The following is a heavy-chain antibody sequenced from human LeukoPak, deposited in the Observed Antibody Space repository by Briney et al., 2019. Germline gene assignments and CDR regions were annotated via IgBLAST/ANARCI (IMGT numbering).Heavy chain of an antibody. CDR1: GFTIGPYA. CDR2: IKADGSGT. Sequence: GGALRLSCAASGFTIGPYAMYWVRQGPGRGLEWASVIKADGSGTFYADSVRGRFTTSRDNSKNSLYLQMNSLTSEDTALYYCATWAFYHNLDVWGQGTTVIVSS. D-gene: IGHD2/OR15-2a*01. J-gene: IGHJ6*02. CDR3: ATWAFYHNLDV. V-gene: IGHV3-43*02.